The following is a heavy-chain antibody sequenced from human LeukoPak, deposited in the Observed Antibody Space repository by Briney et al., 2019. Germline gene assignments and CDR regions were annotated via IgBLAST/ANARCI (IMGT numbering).Heavy chain of an antibody. CDR1: GGSFSGYY. Sequence: PSETLSLTXAVYGGSFSGYYWSWIRQPPGKGLEWIGEINHSGSTNYNPSLKSRVTISVDTSKNQFSLKLSSVTAADTAVYYCARQILRFDPWGQGTLVTVSS. CDR3: ARQILRFDP. V-gene: IGHV4-34*01. J-gene: IGHJ5*02. CDR2: INHSGST.